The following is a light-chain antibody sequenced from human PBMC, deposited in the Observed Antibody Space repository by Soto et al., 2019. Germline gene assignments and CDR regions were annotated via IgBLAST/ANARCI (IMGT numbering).Light chain of an antibody. J-gene: IGLJ3*02. CDR3: AAWDDSLNGLV. V-gene: IGLV1-44*01. CDR1: RSNIGSNL. CDR2: NNN. Sequence: QSVLTQPPSASGNPGQRVTISCSGSRSNIGSNLVNWYQQLPGTAPKLLMYNNNQRPSGVPDRFSGSKSGTSASLAISGLQSEDEADYHCAAWDDSLNGLVFGGGTKVTVL.